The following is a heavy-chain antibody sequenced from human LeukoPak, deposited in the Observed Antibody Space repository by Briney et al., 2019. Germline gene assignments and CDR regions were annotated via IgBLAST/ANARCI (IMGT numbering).Heavy chain of an antibody. Sequence: PSETLSLTCAVYGGSFSGYYWSWIRQPPGKGLEWIGEINHSGSTNYNPSLKSRVTISVDTSKNQFSLKLSSVTAADTAVYYCARHTRYGSNFDYWGQGTLVTVSS. J-gene: IGHJ4*02. D-gene: IGHD5-18*01. CDR3: ARHTRYGSNFDY. V-gene: IGHV4-34*01. CDR2: INHSGST. CDR1: GGSFSGYY.